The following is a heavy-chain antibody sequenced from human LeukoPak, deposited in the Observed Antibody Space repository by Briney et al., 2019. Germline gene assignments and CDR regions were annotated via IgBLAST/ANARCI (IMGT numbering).Heavy chain of an antibody. CDR1: GFTFSNYA. CDR2: INQDGSEE. J-gene: IGHJ4*02. V-gene: IGHV3-7*01. D-gene: IGHD5-12*01. CDR3: VRDGGVSGYDLLDY. Sequence: GGSLRLSCAASGFTFSNYAMHWVRQAPGKGLEWVAHINQDGSEEHYMDSAKARFTISRDNAKNSLSLQMNSLRAEDTAVYYCVRDGGVSGYDLLDYWGQGTLVTVSS.